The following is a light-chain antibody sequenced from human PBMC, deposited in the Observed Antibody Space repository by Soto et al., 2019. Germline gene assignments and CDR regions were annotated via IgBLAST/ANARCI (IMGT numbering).Light chain of an antibody. CDR2: DVS. J-gene: IGLJ1*01. V-gene: IGLV2-14*03. CDR3: CSYATSNTRQIV. Sequence: LTQPASVSGSPGQSITISCTGTSSDVGGYNYVSWYQHHPGKAPKLMIYDVSNRPSGVSNRFSGSKSGNTASLTISGLQPEDEADYYCCSYATSNTRQIVFGTGTKVTVL. CDR1: SSDVGGYNY.